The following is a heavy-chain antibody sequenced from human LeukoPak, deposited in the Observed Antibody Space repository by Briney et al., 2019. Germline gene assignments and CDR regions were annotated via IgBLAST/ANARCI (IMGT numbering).Heavy chain of an antibody. J-gene: IGHJ5*02. CDR2: IYYSGST. CDR1: GGSISSYY. Sequence: SETLSLTCTVSGGSISSYYWSWIRQPPGKGLEWIGYIYYSGSTNYNPSLKSRVTISVDTSKNQFSLKLSSVTAADTAMYYCARLAYDSSGYYYNWFDPWGQGTLVTVSS. V-gene: IGHV4-59*01. D-gene: IGHD3-22*01. CDR3: ARLAYDSSGYYYNWFDP.